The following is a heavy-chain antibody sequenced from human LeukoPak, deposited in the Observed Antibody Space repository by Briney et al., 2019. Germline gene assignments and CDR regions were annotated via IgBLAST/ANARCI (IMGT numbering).Heavy chain of an antibody. V-gene: IGHV3-11*01. CDR1: GFTFSDYY. D-gene: IGHD3-22*01. CDR2: ISSSGSTL. Sequence: GGSLRLSCAASGFTFSDYYMSWIRQAPGKGLEWVSYISSSGSTLYYADSVKGRFTISRDNAKNSLYLQMNSLRGEDTAVYYCARVHRLGGYYYVGYVDYWGQGTLVTVSS. CDR3: ARVHRLGGYYYVGYVDY. J-gene: IGHJ4*02.